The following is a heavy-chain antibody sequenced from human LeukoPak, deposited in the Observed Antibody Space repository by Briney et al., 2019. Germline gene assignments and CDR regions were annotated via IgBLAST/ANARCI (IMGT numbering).Heavy chain of an antibody. Sequence: GGSLRLSCAASGFTVSSNYMSWVRQAPGKGLEWVGRIKSKRDFETIDYAAPVKGRFTISRDDSRNTLYLQMNGLKIEDTALYYCMIDVPGGSYPFDYWGQGTLVTVSS. CDR3: MIDVPGGSYPFDY. J-gene: IGHJ4*02. V-gene: IGHV3-15*01. D-gene: IGHD1-26*01. CDR1: GFTVSSNY. CDR2: IKSKRDFETI.